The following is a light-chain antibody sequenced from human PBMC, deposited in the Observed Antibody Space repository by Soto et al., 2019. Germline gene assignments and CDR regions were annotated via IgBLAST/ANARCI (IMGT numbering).Light chain of an antibody. V-gene: IGLV2-23*01. CDR3: CLYVGGRTYL. CDR2: DDT. Sequence: QSALTQPASVSGSPGQSITISCTGTVGLVSWYQQHPGKVPKLIIYDDTKRPSGVSSRFSGSKSDNTASLTISGLQTEDEADYYCCLYVGGRTYLFGTGTKVTVL. J-gene: IGLJ1*01. CDR1: VGL.